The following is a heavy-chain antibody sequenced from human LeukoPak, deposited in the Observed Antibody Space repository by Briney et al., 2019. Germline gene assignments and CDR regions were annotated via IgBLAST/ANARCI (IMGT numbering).Heavy chain of an antibody. D-gene: IGHD5-24*01. CDR2: IRDDGTIK. Sequence: GGSLRLSCAASGFTFSSYAMSWVRQAPGKGLEWVSYIRDDGTIKTYADSVKGRFIISRDNAKNSLHLQMNSLRAEDTAIYYCARRFRDWGQGVLVTVSS. CDR3: ARRFRD. V-gene: IGHV3-48*03. CDR1: GFTFSSYA. J-gene: IGHJ4*02.